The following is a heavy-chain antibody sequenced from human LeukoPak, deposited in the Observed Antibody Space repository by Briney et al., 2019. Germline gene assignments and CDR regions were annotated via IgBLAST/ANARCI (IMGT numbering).Heavy chain of an antibody. Sequence: ASVKVSCKASGYTFTGYYMHWVRQTPGQGLEWMGWINPNSGGTNYAQKFQGRVTMTRDTSISTAYMELSRLRSDDTAVYYCARGGRYSGYGKNNWFDPWGQGTLVTVYS. CDR3: ARGGRYSGYGKNNWFDP. CDR2: INPNSGGT. D-gene: IGHD5-12*01. V-gene: IGHV1-2*02. CDR1: GYTFTGYY. J-gene: IGHJ5*02.